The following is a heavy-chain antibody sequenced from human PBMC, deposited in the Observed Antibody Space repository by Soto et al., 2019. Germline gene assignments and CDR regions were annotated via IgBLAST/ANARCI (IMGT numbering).Heavy chain of an antibody. CDR3: AKASGERYPGSRVFDF. Sequence: GGSLGLACTASGVTFSNYAMTWVRQAPGEGLEWVSVITAGGGSSLHADSVKGRFTISRDNSKNTLYLQMNSLRAEDTAIYYCAKASGERYPGSRVFDFWGQGTRVTVSS. CDR1: GVTFSNYA. CDR2: ITAGGGSS. V-gene: IGHV3-23*01. D-gene: IGHD3-10*01. J-gene: IGHJ4*02.